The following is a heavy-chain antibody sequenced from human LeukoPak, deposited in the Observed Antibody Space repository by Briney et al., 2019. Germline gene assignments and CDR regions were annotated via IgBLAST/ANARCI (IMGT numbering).Heavy chain of an antibody. Sequence: GGSPRLSCAASGFMFSTYAMSWVRQAPGKGLEWVSAISGSGGSTYYADSMKGRFTISRDNSKNTLYLQMNSLRADDTAVYYCVKEGASGTYYYLDYWGQGTLVTVSS. V-gene: IGHV3-23*01. D-gene: IGHD3-10*01. CDR2: ISGSGGST. CDR1: GFMFSTYA. CDR3: VKEGASGTYYYLDY. J-gene: IGHJ4*02.